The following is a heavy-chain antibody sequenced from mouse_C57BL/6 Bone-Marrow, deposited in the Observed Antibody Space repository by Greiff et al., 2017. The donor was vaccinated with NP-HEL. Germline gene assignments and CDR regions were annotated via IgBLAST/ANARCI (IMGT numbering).Heavy chain of an antibody. Sequence: QVQLKESGAELVKPGASVKISCKASGYAFSSYWMNWVKERPGKGLEWIGQIYPGDGDTKYNGKFKGKATLTADKSSSTAYMQVSSLTSEDSAGYLCARGDDGNSRVGYAMDYWGQGTSVTVSS. CDR1: GYAFSSYW. CDR2: IYPGDGDT. V-gene: IGHV1-80*01. CDR3: ARGDDGNSRVGYAMDY. D-gene: IGHD1-1*01. J-gene: IGHJ4*01.